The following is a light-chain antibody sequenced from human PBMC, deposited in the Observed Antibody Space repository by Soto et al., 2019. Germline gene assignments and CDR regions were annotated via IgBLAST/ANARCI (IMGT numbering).Light chain of an antibody. J-gene: IGKJ4*01. CDR3: QQYIRWPLT. CDR2: AAS. V-gene: IGKV3-15*01. Sequence: EIVMPQSPATLSVSPGERATLSCRASQSVSSNLAWYQQKPGQAPSLLIYAASTRATGTPARFSGSGSGTEFTLTISSLQSEDFAVYYCQQYIRWPLTFGGGTKVDI. CDR1: QSVSSN.